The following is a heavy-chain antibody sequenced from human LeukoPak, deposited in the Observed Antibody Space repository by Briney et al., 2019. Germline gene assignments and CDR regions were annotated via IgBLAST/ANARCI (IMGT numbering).Heavy chain of an antibody. D-gene: IGHD2-21*01. CDR1: GYSFTTYW. V-gene: IGHV5-51*01. CDR2: IYPGDSDT. CDR3: ARRLGSIRGGDCYDY. J-gene: IGHJ4*02. Sequence: GESLKISCKGSGYSFTTYWIGWVRQMPGKGLEWMGIIYPGDSDTRYSPSFQGQVTISADKSISTAYLQWSSLKASDTAMYYCARRLGSIRGGDCYDYWGQGTLVTVSS.